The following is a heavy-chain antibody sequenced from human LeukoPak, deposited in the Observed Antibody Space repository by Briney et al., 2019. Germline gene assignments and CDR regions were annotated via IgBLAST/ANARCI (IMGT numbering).Heavy chain of an antibody. CDR1: GYTFTNYH. Sequence: ASVRVSCKASGYTFTNYHMHWVRQAPGQGLEWLGLVKPKSGDSDFVQKFRGRVTVTTDVSTTTIHMELSNLRSDDTAVYYCATETSFTTGTTKGAFDIWGQGTMVTVSP. CDR2: VKPKSGDS. V-gene: IGHV1-2*06. J-gene: IGHJ3*02. D-gene: IGHD1-1*01. CDR3: ATETSFTTGTTKGAFDI.